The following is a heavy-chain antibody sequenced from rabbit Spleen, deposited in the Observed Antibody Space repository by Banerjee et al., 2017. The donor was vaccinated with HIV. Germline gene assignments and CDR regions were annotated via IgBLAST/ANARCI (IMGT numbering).Heavy chain of an antibody. CDR2: IYIGDGGT. Sequence: QEQLVESGGGLVQPEGSLTLTCTASGFTISSSYWIFWVRQAPGKGLEWIACIYIGDGGTYYANWAKGRFTISKTSSTTVTLQVTRLTAADTATYFCARDTSSSFSSYGMDLWGQGTLVTVS. CDR3: ARDTSSSFSSYGMDL. D-gene: IGHD1-1*01. J-gene: IGHJ6*01. CDR1: GFTISSSYW. V-gene: IGHV1S45*01.